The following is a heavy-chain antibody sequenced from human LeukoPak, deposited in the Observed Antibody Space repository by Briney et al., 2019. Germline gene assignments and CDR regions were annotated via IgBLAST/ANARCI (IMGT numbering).Heavy chain of an antibody. Sequence: SVKVSCKASGYTFTSYGISWVRQAPGQGLEWMGRIIPIFGTADYAQKFQGRVTITTDESTSTAYMELSSLRSEDTAVYYCARAPYGSSGWSLDYWGQGTLVTVSS. CDR1: GYTFTSYG. J-gene: IGHJ4*02. CDR2: IIPIFGTA. D-gene: IGHD6-19*01. CDR3: ARAPYGSSGWSLDY. V-gene: IGHV1-69*05.